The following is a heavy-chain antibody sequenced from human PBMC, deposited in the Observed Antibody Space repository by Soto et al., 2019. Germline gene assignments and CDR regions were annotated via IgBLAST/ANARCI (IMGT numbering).Heavy chain of an antibody. CDR1: GDSVSSNSAA. J-gene: IGHJ4*02. CDR2: TYYRSKWYN. CDR3: ARGSAPTAVAGTYYFDY. D-gene: IGHD6-19*01. Sequence: SQTLSLTCAISGDSVSSNSAAWNWIRQSPSRGLEWLGRTYYRSKWYNDYAVSVKSRITINPDTSKNQFSLQLNSVTPEDTAVYYCARGSAPTAVAGTYYFDYWGQGTLVTVSS. V-gene: IGHV6-1*01.